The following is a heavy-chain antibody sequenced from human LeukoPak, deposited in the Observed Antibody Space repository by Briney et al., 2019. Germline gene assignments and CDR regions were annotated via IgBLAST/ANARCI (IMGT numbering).Heavy chain of an antibody. CDR1: GGTFSSYA. D-gene: IGHD5-18*01. CDR3: ARSGYSFGYHYFDL. V-gene: IGHV1-18*01. CDR2: ISAFNGNT. J-gene: IGHJ4*02. Sequence: GASVKVSCKASGGTFSSYAISWVRQAPGQGPEWMGWISAFNGNTNYAQKFQGRVTLTRDTSASTAYMDLRSLRSDDTAVYFCARSGYSFGYHYFDLWGQGTLVTVSS.